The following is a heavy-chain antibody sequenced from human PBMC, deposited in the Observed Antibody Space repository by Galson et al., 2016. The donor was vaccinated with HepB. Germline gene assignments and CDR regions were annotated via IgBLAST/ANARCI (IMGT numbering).Heavy chain of an antibody. CDR2: IYSGGST. J-gene: IGHJ5*02. CDR3: ARGDNWFDP. V-gene: IGHV3-53*01. Sequence: SLRLSCAASGFTVRSNYMSWVRQAPGKGLEWVSRIYSGGSTYYADSVKGRFTISTDNSKNTLYLQMNSLRAEDTAVYYCARGDNWFDPWGQGTLVTVSS. CDR1: GFTVRSNY.